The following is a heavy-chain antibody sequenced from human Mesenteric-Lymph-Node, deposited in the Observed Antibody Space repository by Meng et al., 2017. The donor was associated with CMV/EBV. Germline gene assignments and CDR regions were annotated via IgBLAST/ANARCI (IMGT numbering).Heavy chain of an antibody. J-gene: IGHJ4*02. D-gene: IGHD6-13*01. CDR1: GGSISSSSYY. CDR2: IYYSGST. V-gene: IGHV4-39*07. Sequence: GSLRLSCTVSGGSISSSSYYWGWIRQPPGKGLEWIGSIYYSGSTYYNPSLKSRVTISVDTSKNQFSLKLSSVTAADTAVYYCARVSAATPWCWGQGTLVTVSS. CDR3: ARVSAATPWC.